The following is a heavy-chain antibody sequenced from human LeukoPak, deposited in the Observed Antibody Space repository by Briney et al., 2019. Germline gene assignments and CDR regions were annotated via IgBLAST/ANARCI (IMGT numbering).Heavy chain of an antibody. CDR1: GFTFSAYT. J-gene: IGHJ4*02. D-gene: IGHD6-13*01. CDR3: GSPIAAAGTFIDY. V-gene: IGHV3-21*01. CDR2: ISSSSSYI. Sequence: GGSLRLSCAASGFTFSAYTMNWVRQAPGKGLEWVSSISSSSSYIYYADSVKGRFTISRDNAQNSLYLRVNSLRAEDTAVYYCGSPIAAAGTFIDYWGQGTLVTVSS.